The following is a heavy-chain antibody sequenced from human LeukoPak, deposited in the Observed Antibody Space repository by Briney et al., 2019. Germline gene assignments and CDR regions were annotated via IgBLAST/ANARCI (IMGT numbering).Heavy chain of an antibody. CDR1: GGSISSGSYY. Sequence: PSETLSVTCTVSGGSISSGSYYWSWIRQPAGKGLEWIGRIYTSGSTNYNPSLKSRVTISVDTSKNQFSLKLSSVTAADTAVYYCARSSHDFWSGYSWFDPWGQGTLVTVSS. CDR2: IYTSGST. CDR3: ARSSHDFWSGYSWFDP. J-gene: IGHJ5*02. D-gene: IGHD3-3*01. V-gene: IGHV4-61*02.